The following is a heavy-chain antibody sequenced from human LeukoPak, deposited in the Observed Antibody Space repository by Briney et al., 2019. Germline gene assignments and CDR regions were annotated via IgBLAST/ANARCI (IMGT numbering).Heavy chain of an antibody. CDR1: ALTFSDFW. D-gene: IGHD4/OR15-4a*01. V-gene: IGHV3-7*01. CDR2: IKKDGSAE. Sequence: PGGSLRLSCSVSALTFSDFWMKWARQARGKGLEWVTSIKKDGSAEYSVASVRGRFTISRDNAQNTMYLQINSLRDYDAAVYYCASGHFANYDWGQGTLVTVSS. CDR3: ASGHFANYD. J-gene: IGHJ4*02.